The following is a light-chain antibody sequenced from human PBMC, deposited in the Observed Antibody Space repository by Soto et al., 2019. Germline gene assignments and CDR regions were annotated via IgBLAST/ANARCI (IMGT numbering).Light chain of an antibody. CDR2: AAS. CDR3: QQYGSSLST. CDR1: QSVNNNY. V-gene: IGKV3-20*01. J-gene: IGKJ2*01. Sequence: EILLTQSPDTLSLSPGERATLSCRASQSVNNNYVAWYQQKSGQAPRLLIFAASRRATGIPGRFSGSGSGTDFTLTISRLEPEDFAVYYCQQYGSSLSTFGQGTNLEIK.